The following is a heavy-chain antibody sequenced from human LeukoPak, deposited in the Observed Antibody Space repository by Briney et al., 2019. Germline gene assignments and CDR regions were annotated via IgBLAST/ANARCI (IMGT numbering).Heavy chain of an antibody. CDR1: GFTFSSYS. CDR2: ISSSSSYI. CDR3: ARDRSITMVRGVILGRFGNAFDI. V-gene: IGHV3-21*01. J-gene: IGHJ3*02. D-gene: IGHD3-10*01. Sequence: SGGSLRLSCAASGFTFSSYSMNWVRQAPGKGLEWVSSISSSSSYIYYADSVKGRFTISRDNAKNSLYLQMNSLRAEDTAVYYCARDRSITMVRGVILGRFGNAFDIWGQGTMVTVSS.